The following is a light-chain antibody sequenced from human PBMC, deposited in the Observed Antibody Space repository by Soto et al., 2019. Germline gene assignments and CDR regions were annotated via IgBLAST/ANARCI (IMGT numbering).Light chain of an antibody. J-gene: IGKJ4*01. CDR2: SAS. CDR3: QQYYFWPLT. CDR1: QSVSRY. V-gene: IGKV3-15*01. Sequence: EIVMTQSPATLSVSPGETATLSCRASQSVSRYLAWYQAKSGQAPRLLMYSASTRATGVPARFSGSGSATDFTLIISSLQSEDFAVYYCQQYYFWPLTFGGGTKVEIK.